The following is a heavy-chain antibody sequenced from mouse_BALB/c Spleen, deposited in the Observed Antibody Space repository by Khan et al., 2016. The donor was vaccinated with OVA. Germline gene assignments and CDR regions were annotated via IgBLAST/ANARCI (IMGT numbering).Heavy chain of an antibody. CDR2: TNPTNGRT. D-gene: IGHD1-1*01. CDR1: GYTFTSYW. Sequence: QVQLKQSGAELVKAGASVKMSCKASGYTFTSYWMHWVKQRLGQGLEWFAETNPTNGRTYYNEKFKSKATLTVDKSSSTAYMLLSSPTLEDSAFYYCARIKKIVATYFDYWGQGTTLTVSS. V-gene: IGHV1S81*02. J-gene: IGHJ2*01. CDR3: ARIKKIVATYFDY.